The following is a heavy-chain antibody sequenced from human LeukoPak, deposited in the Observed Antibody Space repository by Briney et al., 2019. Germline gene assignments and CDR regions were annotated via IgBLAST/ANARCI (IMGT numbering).Heavy chain of an antibody. D-gene: IGHD2-21*02. J-gene: IGHJ4*02. CDR3: TRGRGIVVVTAIISKYFFDY. CDR2: INHSGST. CDR1: GGSFSGYY. V-gene: IGHV4-34*01. Sequence: KTSEPLSLTCAVYGGSFSGYYWSWIRQPPGKGLEWIGEINHSGSTNYNPSLKSRVTISVDTSKNQFSLKLSSVTAADTAVYYCTRGRGIVVVTAIISKYFFDYWGQGTLVTVSS.